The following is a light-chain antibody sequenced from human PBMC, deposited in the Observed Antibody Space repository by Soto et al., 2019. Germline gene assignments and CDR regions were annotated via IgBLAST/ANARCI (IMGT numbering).Light chain of an antibody. V-gene: IGKV1-27*01. J-gene: IGKJ1*01. CDR2: AAS. CDR3: QKYDRAPAM. CDR1: QDIKKF. Sequence: DIQLTQSPSSLSASLGDRVTITCWASQDIKKFLAWYQQRPGKVPDLLIYAASTLRSGVPSRFSGNASGTDFSFTISSLQPEDVATYYCQKYDRAPAMFGQGTKVDIK.